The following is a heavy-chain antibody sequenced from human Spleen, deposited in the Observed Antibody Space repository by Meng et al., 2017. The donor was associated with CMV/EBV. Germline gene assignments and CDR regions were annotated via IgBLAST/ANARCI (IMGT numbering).Heavy chain of an antibody. CDR1: GFSLNTSAMR. D-gene: IGHD2-2*02. J-gene: IGHJ6*02. CDR3: ARDIALAPAALRAFYYYGMDV. CDR2: IDWDDDK. V-gene: IGHV2-70D*14. Sequence: SGPTLVKPTETLTLTCTFSGFSLNTSAMRVSWIRQPPGKALEWLARIDWDDDKFYSTSLKTRLTISKDTSKNQVVLTMTNMDPVDTATYYCARDIALAPAALRAFYYYGMDVWGQGTTVTGLL.